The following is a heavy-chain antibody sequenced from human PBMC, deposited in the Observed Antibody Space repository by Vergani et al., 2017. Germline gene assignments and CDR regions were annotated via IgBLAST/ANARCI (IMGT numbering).Heavy chain of an antibody. J-gene: IGHJ3*02. CDR2: ISAYNGNT. CDR1: GYTFTGYY. D-gene: IGHD1-26*01. CDR3: ASNRPLSGSYFAFDI. V-gene: IGHV1-18*04. Sequence: QVQLVQSGAEVKKPGASVKVSCKASGYTFTGYYMHWVRQAPGQGLEWMGWISAYNGNTNYAQKLQGRVTMTTDTSTSTAYMELRSLRSDDTAVYYCASNRPLSGSYFAFDIWGQGTMVTVSS.